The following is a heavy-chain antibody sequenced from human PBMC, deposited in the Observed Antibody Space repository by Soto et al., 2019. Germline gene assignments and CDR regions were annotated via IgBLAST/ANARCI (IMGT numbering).Heavy chain of an antibody. CDR2: IYYSGST. V-gene: IGHV4-59*01. CDR1: GGSISSYY. J-gene: IGHJ4*02. Sequence: KPWETLSLTCTVSGGSISSYYWSWIRQPPGKGLEWIGYIYYSGSTNYNPPLKSRVTISVDTSKNQFSLKLSSVTAADTAVYYCARAERWLQLSLAYWGQGTLVTVSS. CDR3: ARAERWLQLSLAY. D-gene: IGHD5-12*01.